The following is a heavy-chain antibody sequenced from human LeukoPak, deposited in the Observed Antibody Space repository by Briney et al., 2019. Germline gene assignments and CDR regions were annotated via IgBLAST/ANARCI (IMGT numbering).Heavy chain of an antibody. J-gene: IGHJ4*02. Sequence: PGGSLRLSCAASGFTFSDYYMSWIRQAPGKGLEWVSYISSSSSYTNYADSVKGRFTISRDNAKNSLYLQMNSLRAEDTAVYYCARGRDYGGNSFDYWGQGTLVTVSS. CDR3: ARGRDYGGNSFDY. D-gene: IGHD4-23*01. CDR2: ISSSSSYT. V-gene: IGHV3-11*05. CDR1: GFTFSDYY.